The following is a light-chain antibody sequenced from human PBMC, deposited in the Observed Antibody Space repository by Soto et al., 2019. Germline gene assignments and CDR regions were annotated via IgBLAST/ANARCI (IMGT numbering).Light chain of an antibody. Sequence: DIQMTQSPSSLSASVGDRVTLTCRASQSISIYLNWFQQKPGKAPNLLIYAASSLQSGVPSRFSGSGSGTDFTLTITSLQPDDFATYYCQQSYFTPPTFGGGTKVEIK. CDR2: AAS. CDR3: QQSYFTPPT. CDR1: QSISIY. V-gene: IGKV1-39*01. J-gene: IGKJ4*01.